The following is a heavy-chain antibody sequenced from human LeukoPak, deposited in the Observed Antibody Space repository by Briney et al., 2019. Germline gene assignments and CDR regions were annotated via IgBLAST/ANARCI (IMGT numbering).Heavy chain of an antibody. CDR1: GGSVSSDIYY. V-gene: IGHV4-61*01. J-gene: IGHJ6*02. CDR2: VYYSGST. CDR3: ARDRIAAAGNYYYYGMDV. Sequence: SGTLSLTCTVSGGSVSSDIYYWSWIRQPPGEGLEWIGYVYYSGSTNYNPSLKSRVTISVDTSKNQFSLKLTSVTAADTAVYYCARDRIAAAGNYYYYGMDVWGQGTTDTVAS. D-gene: IGHD6-13*01.